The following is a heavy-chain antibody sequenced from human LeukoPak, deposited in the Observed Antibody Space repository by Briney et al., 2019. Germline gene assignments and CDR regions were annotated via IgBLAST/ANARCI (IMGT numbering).Heavy chain of an antibody. V-gene: IGHV4-34*01. CDR3: ARGRRFDY. CDR1: GGSINNYY. CDR2: INHSGST. J-gene: IGHJ4*02. Sequence: SETLSLTCTVSGGSINNYYWSWIRQPPGKGLEWIGEINHSGSTNYNQSLKSRVTISVDTSKNQFSLKLSSVTAADTAVYYCARGRRFDYWGQGTLVTVSS.